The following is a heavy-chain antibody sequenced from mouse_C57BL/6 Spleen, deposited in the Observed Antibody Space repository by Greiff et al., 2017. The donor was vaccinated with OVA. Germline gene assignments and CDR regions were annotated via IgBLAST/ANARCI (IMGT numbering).Heavy chain of an antibody. V-gene: IGHV1-15*01. D-gene: IGHD2-5*01. CDR2: IDPETGGT. CDR1: GYTFTDYE. J-gene: IGHJ2*01. Sequence: QVQLQQSGAELVRPGASVTLSCKASGYTFTDYEMHWVKQTPVHCLEWIGAIDPETGGTAYNQKFKGKAILTADKSSSTAYMELRSLTSEDSAVYYCTRETSNYPYYFDYWGQGTTLTVSS. CDR3: TRETSNYPYYFDY.